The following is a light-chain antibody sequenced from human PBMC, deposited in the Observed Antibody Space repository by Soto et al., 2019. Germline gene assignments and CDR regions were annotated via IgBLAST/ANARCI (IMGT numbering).Light chain of an antibody. CDR1: QSVGSS. CDR3: QQRSALFT. Sequence: EIVLTQSPATLSLSPGEIATLSCWFSQSVGSSLAWYQQKPGQAPRLLIYDASNRATGIPARFSGSGSGTDFTLTISSLEPEDFAVYYCQQRSALFTFGGGTKVDIK. CDR2: DAS. V-gene: IGKV3-11*01. J-gene: IGKJ4*01.